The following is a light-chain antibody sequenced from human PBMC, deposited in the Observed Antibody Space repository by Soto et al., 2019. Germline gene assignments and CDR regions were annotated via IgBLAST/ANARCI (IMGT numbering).Light chain of an antibody. CDR3: GADHGGGSNFVYV. J-gene: IGLJ1*01. CDR2: VGTGGIVG. V-gene: IGLV9-49*01. CDR1: SGYSNYK. Sequence: QAVVTQPPSASASLGASVTLTCTLSSGYSNYKVDWYQQRPGKGPRFVMRVGTGGIVGSKGDGIPDRFSVLGSGLNRYLTINNILEEDESDYYCGADHGGGSNFVYVFGTGTKLTVL.